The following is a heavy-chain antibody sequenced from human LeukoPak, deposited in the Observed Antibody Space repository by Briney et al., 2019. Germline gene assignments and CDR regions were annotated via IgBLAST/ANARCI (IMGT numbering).Heavy chain of an antibody. V-gene: IGHV4-59*01. CDR1: GASISSYS. D-gene: IGHD3-10*01. Sequence: SETLSLTCTVSGASISSYSWTWIRQPPGEGLEWIGYIYYRGSTKYNPSLKSRVTISVDTSRGQVSLKLSSMTAADTAVYYCARGDMVLDYWGQGTLVTVSS. CDR2: IYYRGST. CDR3: ARGDMVLDY. J-gene: IGHJ4*02.